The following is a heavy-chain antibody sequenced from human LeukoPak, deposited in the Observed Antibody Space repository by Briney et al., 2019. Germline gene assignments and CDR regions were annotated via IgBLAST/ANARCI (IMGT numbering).Heavy chain of an antibody. CDR3: ARDAPNYYYMDV. J-gene: IGHJ6*03. CDR1: GDSFSSYW. CDR2: INSDGSST. Sequence: ETLSLTCAVSGDSFSSYWMHWVRQAPGKGLVWVSRINSDGSSTSYADSVKGRFTISRDNAKNTLYLQMNSLRAEDTAVYYCARDAPNYYYMDVWGKGTTVTVSS. V-gene: IGHV3-74*01.